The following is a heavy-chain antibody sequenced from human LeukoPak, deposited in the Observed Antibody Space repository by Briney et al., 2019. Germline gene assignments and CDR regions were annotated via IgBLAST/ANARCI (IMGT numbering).Heavy chain of an antibody. J-gene: IGHJ6*02. CDR3: AKDQLRFLEWLPVYYYYGMDV. CDR2: ISGGGGST. V-gene: IGHV3-23*01. D-gene: IGHD3-3*01. Sequence: GGSLRLSCAASGFTFSSYSMNWVRQAPGKGLEWVSTISGGGGSTYYTDSVKGRFTISRDNSKNTLYLQMTSLRAEDTAVYYCAKDQLRFLEWLPVYYYYGMDVWGQGTTVTVSS. CDR1: GFTFSSYS.